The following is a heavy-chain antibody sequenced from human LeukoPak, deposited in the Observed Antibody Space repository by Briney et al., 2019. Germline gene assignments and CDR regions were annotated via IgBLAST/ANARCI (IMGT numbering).Heavy chain of an antibody. CDR1: GYTFTTYG. D-gene: IGHD3-10*01. J-gene: IGHJ4*02. Sequence: DSVKVSCKASGYTFTTYGITWVRQAPGQGLEWMGWISVFNGNTNYAQNLQGRITMTTETSTNTAYMELRSLRSGDTAVYYCARYYYGAGSYHDYWGQGTLVTVSS. CDR3: ARYYYGAGSYHDY. V-gene: IGHV1-18*01. CDR2: ISVFNGNT.